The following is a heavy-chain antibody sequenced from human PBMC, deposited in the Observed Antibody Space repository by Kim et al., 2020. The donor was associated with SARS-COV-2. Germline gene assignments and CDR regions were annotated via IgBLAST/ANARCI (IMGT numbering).Heavy chain of an antibody. Sequence: ASVKVSCKASGYTFTSYDINWVRQATGQGLEWMGWMNPNSGNTGYAQKFQGRVTMTRNTSISTAYMELSSLRSEDTAGYYCARGSSGWDGPDYWGQGTLVTVSS. CDR2: MNPNSGNT. V-gene: IGHV1-8*01. CDR3: ARGSSGWDGPDY. CDR1: GYTFTSYD. D-gene: IGHD6-19*01. J-gene: IGHJ4*02.